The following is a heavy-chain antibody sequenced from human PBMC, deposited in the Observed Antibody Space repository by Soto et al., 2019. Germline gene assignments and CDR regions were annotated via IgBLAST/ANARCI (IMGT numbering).Heavy chain of an antibody. J-gene: IGHJ3*02. CDR3: AKVLGATATSNDAFDI. D-gene: IGHD2-15*01. Sequence: GGSLRLSCAASGFTFSSYGMHWVRQAPGKGLEWVAVISYDGSNKYYADSVKGRFTISRDNSKNTLYLQMNSLRAEDTAVYYCAKVLGATATSNDAFDIWGQGTMVTVSS. CDR1: GFTFSSYG. V-gene: IGHV3-30*18. CDR2: ISYDGSNK.